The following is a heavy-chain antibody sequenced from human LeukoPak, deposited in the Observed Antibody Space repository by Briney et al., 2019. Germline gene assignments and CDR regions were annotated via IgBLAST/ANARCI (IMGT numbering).Heavy chain of an antibody. V-gene: IGHV3-30-3*01. Sequence: GRSLRLSCAASGFTFSSYAMHWVRQAPGKGLEWVAVISYDGSNKYYADSVKGRFTISRDNSKNTLYPQMNSLRAEDTAVYYCARDHRGYCSSTSCSEGYWGQGTLVTVSP. CDR2: ISYDGSNK. CDR1: GFTFSSYA. D-gene: IGHD2-2*01. J-gene: IGHJ4*02. CDR3: ARDHRGYCSSTSCSEGY.